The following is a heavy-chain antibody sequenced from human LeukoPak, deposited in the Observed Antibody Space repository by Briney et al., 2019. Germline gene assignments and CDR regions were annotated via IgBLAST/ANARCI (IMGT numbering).Heavy chain of an antibody. D-gene: IGHD3-10*01. J-gene: IGHJ4*02. CDR2: IDGGGNT. CDR1: GFIVTNNY. CDR3: ATTGSGGHYNYFDH. V-gene: IGHV3-66*01. Sequence: GESLKISCAASGFIVTNNYITWVRKAPGKGLEGVSVIDGGGNTYYADSVKARFTISRDNSKNTLYLQMNSLRADDTAVYYCATTGSGGHYNYFDHWGQGTLVTVSS.